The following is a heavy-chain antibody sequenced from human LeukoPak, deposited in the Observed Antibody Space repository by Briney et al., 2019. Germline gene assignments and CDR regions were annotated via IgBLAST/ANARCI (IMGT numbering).Heavy chain of an antibody. CDR3: ARVGDRRLDNWFDT. CDR1: GGSIGNYY. D-gene: IGHD6-6*01. V-gene: IGHV4-59*01. CDR2: IHYSGTT. J-gene: IGHJ5*02. Sequence: SETLSLTCTVSGGSIGNYYWTWLRQPPGKGLELIGYIHYSGTTNYNPSHKGRLTMSMDTSKNHFSLNLSSVTAADTAVYYCARVGDRRLDNWFDTWGEGTLVTVSS.